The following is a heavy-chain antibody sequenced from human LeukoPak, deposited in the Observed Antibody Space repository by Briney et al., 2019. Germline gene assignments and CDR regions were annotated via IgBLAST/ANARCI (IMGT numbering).Heavy chain of an antibody. V-gene: IGHV4-39*07. Sequence: SETLSLTCTVSGGSISSSSYYWGWIRQPPGKGLEWIGSIYYSGSTYYNPSLKSRVTISVDTSKNQFSLKLSSVTAADTAVYYCARAPRGTYYYDSSGYSQGHFDYWGQGTLVTVSS. D-gene: IGHD3-22*01. CDR1: GGSISSSSYY. CDR3: ARAPRGTYYYDSSGYSQGHFDY. CDR2: IYYSGST. J-gene: IGHJ4*02.